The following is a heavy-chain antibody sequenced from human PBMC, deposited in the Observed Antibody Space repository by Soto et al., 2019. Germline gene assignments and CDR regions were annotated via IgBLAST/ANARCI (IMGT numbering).Heavy chain of an antibody. CDR3: AHRPRAHYSGSYYDY. CDR2: IYWDDDK. Sequence: QITLKESGPTLVKPTQTLTLTCTFSGFSLSTSGVGVGWIRQPPGKALEWLALIYWDDDKRYSPSLKSRLTIXXDXTXXQVVLTMTNMDPVDTATYYCAHRPRAHYSGSYYDYWGQGTLVTVSS. J-gene: IGHJ4*02. D-gene: IGHD1-26*01. V-gene: IGHV2-5*02. CDR1: GFSLSTSGVG.